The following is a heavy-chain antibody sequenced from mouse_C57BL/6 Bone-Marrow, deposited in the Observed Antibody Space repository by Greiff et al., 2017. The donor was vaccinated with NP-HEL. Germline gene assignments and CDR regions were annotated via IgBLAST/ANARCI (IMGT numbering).Heavy chain of an antibody. CDR3: ARLIRRSHWYFDV. V-gene: IGHV5-15*01. D-gene: IGHD1-1*01. Sequence: EVQGVESGGGLVQPGGSLKLSCAASGFTFSDYGMAWVRQAPRKGPEWVAFISNLAYSIYYADTVTGRFTISRENAKNTLYLEMSSLRSEDTAMYYCARLIRRSHWYFDVWGTGTTVTVSS. J-gene: IGHJ1*03. CDR2: ISNLAYSI. CDR1: GFTFSDYG.